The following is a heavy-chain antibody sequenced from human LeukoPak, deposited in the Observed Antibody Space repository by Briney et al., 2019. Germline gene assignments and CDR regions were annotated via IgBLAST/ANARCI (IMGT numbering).Heavy chain of an antibody. D-gene: IGHD6-13*01. CDR1: GGSISSYY. J-gene: IGHJ4*02. Sequence: SETLSLTCTVSGGSISSYYWSWIRQPPGKGLEWIGYIYYSGSTNYNPSLKRRVTISVDTSKNQFSLKLSSVTAADTAVYYCASYASGYSSSWAYFDYWGQGTLVTVSS. CDR2: IYYSGST. CDR3: ASYASGYSSSWAYFDY. V-gene: IGHV4-59*01.